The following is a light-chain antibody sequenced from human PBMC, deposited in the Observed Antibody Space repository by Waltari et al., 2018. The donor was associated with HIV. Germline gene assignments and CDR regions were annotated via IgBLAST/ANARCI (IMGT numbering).Light chain of an antibody. CDR1: QSISAK. Sequence: EIVMTQSPPTLSVSPGQRVTLSCRASQSISAKVAWYQQRPGQAPRLLTYEAATRPTGIPARFSGSGSVTEFTLTISSRQSEDFATYFCQQYDSGPRGITFGQGTMLEIK. J-gene: IGKJ2*01. CDR2: EAA. V-gene: IGKV3-15*01. CDR3: QQYDSGPRGIT.